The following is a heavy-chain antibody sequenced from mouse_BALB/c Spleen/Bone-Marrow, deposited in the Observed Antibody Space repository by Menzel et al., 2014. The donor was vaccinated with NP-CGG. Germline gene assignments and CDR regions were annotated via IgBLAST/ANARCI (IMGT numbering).Heavy chain of an antibody. J-gene: IGHJ2*01. CDR1: GYTFTSYN. CDR3: AREGRSHFDH. Sequence: LQESGAELVKPGASMKMSCKAFGYTFTSYNLHWIKQTPGQGLEWIGAIYPGNGDTSYNQRFKGKATLTTDKSSNTAYMQLSSLTSEDSAVYYCAREGRSHFDHWGQGSTLTVSS. CDR2: IYPGNGDT. V-gene: IGHV1-12*01.